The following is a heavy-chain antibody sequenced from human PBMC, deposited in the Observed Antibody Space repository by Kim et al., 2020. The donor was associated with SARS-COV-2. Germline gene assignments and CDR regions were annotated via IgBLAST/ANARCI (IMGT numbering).Heavy chain of an antibody. CDR3: AKDYVSSSSWYYYYYYM. D-gene: IGHD6-13*01. CDR2: ISWNSGSI. J-gene: IGHJ6*03. Sequence: GGSLRLSCAASGFTFDDYAMHWVRQAPGKGLEWVSGISWNSGSIGYADSVKGRFTISRDNAKNSLYLQMNSLRAEDTALYYCAKDYVSSSSWYYYYYYM. V-gene: IGHV3-9*01. CDR1: GFTFDDYA.